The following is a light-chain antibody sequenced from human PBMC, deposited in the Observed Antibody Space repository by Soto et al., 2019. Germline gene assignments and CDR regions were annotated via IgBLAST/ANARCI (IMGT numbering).Light chain of an antibody. CDR2: SDN. CDR3: AAWDVSLVV. V-gene: IGLV1-44*01. CDR1: SSNIGTNT. J-gene: IGLJ2*01. Sequence: SVRNQPTPAFWTPGQRVTISFFGNSSNIGTNTVIWYQQLPGAAPKLLIYSDNQRPSGVPDRFSGSKSGTSASLAISGLQSEDEADYYCAAWDVSLVVFGGGTKVTVL.